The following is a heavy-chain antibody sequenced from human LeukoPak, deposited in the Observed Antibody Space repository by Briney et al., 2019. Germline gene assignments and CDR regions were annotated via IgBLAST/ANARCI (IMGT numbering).Heavy chain of an antibody. CDR2: IYYSGST. V-gene: IGHV4-31*03. CDR3: ARAGQIGPHFDY. CDR1: GGSISSGGYY. Sequence: SETLSLTCTVSGGSISSGGYYWSWIRQHPGKGLEWIGYIYYSGSTYYNPSLKSRVTISVDTSKNQFSLKLSSVTAADTAVYYCARAGQIGPHFDYWGQGTLVTVSS. J-gene: IGHJ4*02. D-gene: IGHD3-10*01.